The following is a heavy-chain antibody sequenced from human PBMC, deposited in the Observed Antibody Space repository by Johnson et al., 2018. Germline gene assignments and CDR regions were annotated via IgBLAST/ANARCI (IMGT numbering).Heavy chain of an antibody. J-gene: IGHJ3*02. CDR1: GFTFSSYA. Sequence: VQLVQSGGGLVQPGGSLRLSCAASGFTFSSYAMSWVRQAPGKGLEWVSAISGSGGSTYYADSVQGRFTISRDNSKNTLSLQMNSLRAEDTAVYYCAREPGHSGSYSYGAFDIWGQGTMVTVSS. V-gene: IGHV3-23*04. D-gene: IGHD1-26*01. CDR2: ISGSGGST. CDR3: AREPGHSGSYSYGAFDI.